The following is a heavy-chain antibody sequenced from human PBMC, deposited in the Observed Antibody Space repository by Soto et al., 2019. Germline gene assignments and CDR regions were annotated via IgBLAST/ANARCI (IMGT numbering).Heavy chain of an antibody. J-gene: IGHJ4*02. V-gene: IGHV2-5*02. CDR2: IYWDDDK. CDR1: GFSLTTSGVG. D-gene: IGHD3-3*01. CDR3: AHRVLRTVFGLVTTTAIYFDF. Sequence: QITLNESGPTVVRPTETLTLTCRFSGFSLTTSGVGVGWIRQSPGKAPEWLALIYWDDDKRYSASLKSRLTITKATSKNQVVVTVSDLDPTDTATYYCAHRVLRTVFGLVTTTAIYFDFWGQGAPVAVSS.